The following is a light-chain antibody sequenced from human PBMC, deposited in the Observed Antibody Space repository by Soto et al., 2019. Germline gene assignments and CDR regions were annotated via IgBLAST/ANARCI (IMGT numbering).Light chain of an antibody. CDR1: QNIGSN. CDR3: QQYNNWPPYT. V-gene: IGKV3-15*01. CDR2: GAS. J-gene: IGKJ2*01. Sequence: EVVMTQSPATLSASPGERVILSCRASQNIGSNLAWYQQRPGQAPRLLMYGASTRATETPARFSGSGSATDFPLHLSRLQFEDFAVYYCQQYNNWPPYTFGQGTKLEIK.